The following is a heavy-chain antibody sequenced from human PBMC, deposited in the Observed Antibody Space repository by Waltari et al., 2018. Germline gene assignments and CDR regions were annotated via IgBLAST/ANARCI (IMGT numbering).Heavy chain of an antibody. J-gene: IGHJ4*02. V-gene: IGHV3-7*01. CDR2: IKQDGSEK. D-gene: IGHD1-26*01. CDR3: ARGGRRELQV. Sequence: EVQLVGSGGGLVLPGGSLRLSCPASGLTFSSYWMSWDPQAPGEGPEWVGNIKQDGSEKYYVDSVKGRFTISSDNAKNSLYLQMNSLRAEDTAVYYCARGGRRELQVWGQGTLVTVSS. CDR1: GLTFSSYW.